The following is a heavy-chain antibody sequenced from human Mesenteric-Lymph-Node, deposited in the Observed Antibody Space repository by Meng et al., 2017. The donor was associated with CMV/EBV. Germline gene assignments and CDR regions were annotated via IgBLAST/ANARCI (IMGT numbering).Heavy chain of an antibody. Sequence: SVKVSCQASGYSFSSYDIYWVRQAPGQGLEWIGEVHPNGEYKAYAHKFRGRVTLTTDTSITTAYMELSSLSSEDTAIYYCASANFDYWGQGTLVTVSS. CDR3: ASANFDY. J-gene: IGHJ4*02. CDR1: GYSFSSYD. D-gene: IGHD6-25*01. CDR2: VHPNGEYK. V-gene: IGHV1-8*01.